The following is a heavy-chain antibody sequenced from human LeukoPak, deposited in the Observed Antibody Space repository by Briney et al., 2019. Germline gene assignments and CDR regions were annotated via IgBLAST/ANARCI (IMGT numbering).Heavy chain of an antibody. CDR2: MNPNSGNT. D-gene: IGHD3-22*01. CDR3: ARGRYDSSAYSVDY. CDR1: GYTFTSYD. Sequence: ASVKVSCKASGYTFTSYDVNWVRQATGQGLEWMGWMNPNSGNTGYAQKFQGRVTMTKNTSISTAYMELSSMRSEDTAVYYCARGRYDSSAYSVDYWGQGTLVTVSS. V-gene: IGHV1-8*01. J-gene: IGHJ4*02.